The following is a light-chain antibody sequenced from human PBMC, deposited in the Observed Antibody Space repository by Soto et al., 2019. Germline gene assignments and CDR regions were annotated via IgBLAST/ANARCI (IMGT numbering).Light chain of an antibody. CDR3: QTWGTGIVV. CDR2: LNSDGRH. J-gene: IGLJ2*01. Sequence: QPVLTQSPSASASLGASVKLTCTLSSGHSNYAIAWHQQQPEKGPRYLMKLNSDGRHIKGDGIPDRFSGSSSGAERYLTISSLQSEDEADYYCQTWGTGIVVFGGGTKVTVL. CDR1: SGHSNYA. V-gene: IGLV4-69*01.